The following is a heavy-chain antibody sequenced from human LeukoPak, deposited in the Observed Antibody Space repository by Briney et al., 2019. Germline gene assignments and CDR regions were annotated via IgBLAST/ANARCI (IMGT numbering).Heavy chain of an antibody. Sequence: PSETLSLTCTVSGGSISSSNYFWAWIRQPPGKGLEWIARIHYSGSTYYNPSLKSRVTISADTSKNQFSLKLSSVTAADTAVYYCARGSYYYDSSGYSRVDAFDIWGQETMVTVSS. V-gene: IGHV4-39*01. CDR3: ARGSYYYDSSGYSRVDAFDI. CDR1: GGSISSSNYF. CDR2: IHYSGST. D-gene: IGHD3-22*01. J-gene: IGHJ3*02.